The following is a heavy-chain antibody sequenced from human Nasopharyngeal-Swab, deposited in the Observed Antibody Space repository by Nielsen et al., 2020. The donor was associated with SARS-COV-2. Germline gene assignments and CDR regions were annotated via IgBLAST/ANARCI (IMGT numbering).Heavy chain of an antibody. CDR2: IYYSGST. J-gene: IGHJ4*02. D-gene: IGHD3-10*01. CDR3: ARVGTDYYGSGSYYFDY. Sequence: SETLSLTCTVSGGSISSYYWSWIRQPPGKGLEWIGYIYYSGSTNYNPPLKSRVTISVDTSKNQFSLKLSSVTAADTAVYYCARVGTDYYGSGSYYFDYWGQGTLVTVSS. V-gene: IGHV4-59*01. CDR1: GGSISSYY.